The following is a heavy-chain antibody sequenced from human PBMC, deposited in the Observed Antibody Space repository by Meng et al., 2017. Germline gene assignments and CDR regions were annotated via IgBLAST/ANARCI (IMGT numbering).Heavy chain of an antibody. V-gene: IGHV1-69*02. CDR2: IIPILGIA. CDR3: ARGRIGGATQAFDI. D-gene: IGHD1-26*01. CDR1: GCTFRSYP. Sequence: SGAERKSPGVSVKCPCKAYGCTFRSYPISWVRQAPGQGLEWMGRIIPILGIATYAQKFQGRVTISADKSTSTAYMELSSLRSEDTAVYYCARGRIGGATQAFDIWGQGTMVTVSS. J-gene: IGHJ3*02.